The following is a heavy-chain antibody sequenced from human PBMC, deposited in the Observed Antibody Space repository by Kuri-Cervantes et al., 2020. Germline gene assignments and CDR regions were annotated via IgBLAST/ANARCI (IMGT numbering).Heavy chain of an antibody. CDR3: ATGRYSCGLGYYYYGMDV. Sequence: SLKISCAAPGFTFSSYGMHWVRQAPGKGLEWVAVISYDGSNKYYADSVKGRFTISRDNSKNTLYLQMNSLRAEDTAVYYCATGRYSCGLGYYYYGMDVWGQGTTVTVSS. V-gene: IGHV3-30*03. CDR2: ISYDGSNK. D-gene: IGHD5-18*01. CDR1: GFTFSSYG. J-gene: IGHJ6*02.